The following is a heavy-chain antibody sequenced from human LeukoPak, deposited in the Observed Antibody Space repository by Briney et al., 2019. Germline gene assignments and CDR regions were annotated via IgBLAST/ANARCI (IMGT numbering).Heavy chain of an antibody. Sequence: PGGSLRLSCAASGFTVSSNYMSWVRQAPGKGLEWVSVIYSGGSIYYADSVKGRFTISRHISKNTLYLQMNSLRPEDTAVYYCARASLPYPSSGYYYEYWGQGTLVTVSS. CDR3: ARASLPYPSSGYYYEY. D-gene: IGHD3-22*01. CDR1: GFTVSSNY. J-gene: IGHJ4*02. CDR2: IYSGGSI. V-gene: IGHV3-53*04.